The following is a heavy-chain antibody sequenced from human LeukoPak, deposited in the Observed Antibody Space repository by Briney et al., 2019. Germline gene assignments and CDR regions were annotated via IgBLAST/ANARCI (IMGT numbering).Heavy chain of an antibody. J-gene: IGHJ4*02. D-gene: IGHD4-11*01. V-gene: IGHV3-7*01. Sequence: GGSLRLSCAASGFTFSGYGMHWVRQAPGKGLEWVANMKQDGSEKDYVDSVKGRFTISRDNAQNSLYLQMNSLRAEDTAVYYCARGSNYFRVWGQGTLVTVSS. CDR1: GFTFSGYG. CDR3: ARGSNYFRV. CDR2: MKQDGSEK.